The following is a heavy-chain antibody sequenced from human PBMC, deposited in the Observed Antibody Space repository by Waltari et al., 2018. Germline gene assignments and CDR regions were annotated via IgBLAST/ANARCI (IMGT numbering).Heavy chain of an antibody. CDR2: ISDSGVVT. V-gene: IGHV3-23*01. J-gene: IGHJ4*02. CDR1: GFPFINYA. Sequence: EGHLLESGGGLVQPGGSLGLSCVASGFPFINYAMSWVRQAPGKGLEWVSGISDSGVVTKYADSVKGRFTVSRDNSKNTLYLQLNSLRAEDTAVYYCARHLYSIDYLELDNWGQGTLVTVSS. D-gene: IGHD3-22*01. CDR3: ARHLYSIDYLELDN.